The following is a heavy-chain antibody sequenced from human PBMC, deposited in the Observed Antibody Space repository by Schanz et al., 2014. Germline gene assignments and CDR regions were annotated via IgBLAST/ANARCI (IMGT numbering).Heavy chain of an antibody. CDR1: GFTFSSYA. CDR3: AKARRKSNCSGGRCFHYSYYGMDV. J-gene: IGHJ6*02. CDR2: ISASGGST. Sequence: EGQLLESGGGLIQPGGSLRLPCAASGFTFSSYAMSWVRQAPGKGLEWVSTISASGGSTYYADSVKGRFTISRDNSKNILYLQMNSLRAEDTAVYYCAKARRKSNCSGGRCFHYSYYGMDVWGQGTTVTVSS. V-gene: IGHV3-23*01. D-gene: IGHD2-15*01.